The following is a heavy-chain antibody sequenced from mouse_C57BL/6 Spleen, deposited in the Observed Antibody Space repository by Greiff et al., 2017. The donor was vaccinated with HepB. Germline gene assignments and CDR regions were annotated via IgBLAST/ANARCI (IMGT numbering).Heavy chain of an antibody. CDR1: GFNIKDDY. Sequence: DVKLVESGAELVRPGASVKLSCTASGFNIKDDYMHWVKQRPEQGLEWIGWIDPENGDTEYASKFQGKATITADTSSNTAYLQLSSLTSEDTAVYYCTITTVERGFAYWGQGTLVTVSA. D-gene: IGHD1-1*01. CDR2: IDPENGDT. CDR3: TITTVERGFAY. J-gene: IGHJ3*01. V-gene: IGHV14-4*01.